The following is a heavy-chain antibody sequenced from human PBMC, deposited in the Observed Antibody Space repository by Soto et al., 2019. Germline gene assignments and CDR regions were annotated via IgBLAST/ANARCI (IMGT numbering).Heavy chain of an antibody. J-gene: IGHJ5*02. CDR2: ISAYNGNT. Sequence: ASVKVFCKASGYTFTSYGISWVRQAPGQGLEWMGWISAYNGNTNYAQKLQGRVTMTTDTSTSTAYMELRSLRSDDTAVYYCARRTIFGVIWWFDPWGQGTLVTVSS. V-gene: IGHV1-18*01. CDR1: GYTFTSYG. CDR3: ARRTIFGVIWWFDP. D-gene: IGHD3-3*01.